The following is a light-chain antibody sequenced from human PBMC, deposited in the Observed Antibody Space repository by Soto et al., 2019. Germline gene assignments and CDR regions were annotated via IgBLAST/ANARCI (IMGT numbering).Light chain of an antibody. V-gene: IGKV1-5*01. CDR3: QQYNSYSIT. Sequence: DIQMTQSPSTLSASVGDRVTIPCRPSQSISRWLAWDQQKTGKAPKLLIYDASSLESGVPSRFSGSGSGTEFTLTISSLQPDDFATYYCQQYNSYSITFGQGTRLEN. CDR1: QSISRW. CDR2: DAS. J-gene: IGKJ5*01.